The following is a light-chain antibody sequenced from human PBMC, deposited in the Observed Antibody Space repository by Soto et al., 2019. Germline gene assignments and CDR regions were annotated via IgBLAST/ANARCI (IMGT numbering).Light chain of an antibody. Sequence: QPVLTQPPSVSGAPGQRVTISCTGSGSNIGAGYDVHWYQQLPGTAPKLLIYANNDRPSGVPDRFSGSKSGTSVSLAITGLQAEDEADYYCQSYDRSLSGLYVFGSGTKLTVL. CDR1: GSNIGAGYD. CDR2: ANN. CDR3: QSYDRSLSGLYV. V-gene: IGLV1-40*01. J-gene: IGLJ1*01.